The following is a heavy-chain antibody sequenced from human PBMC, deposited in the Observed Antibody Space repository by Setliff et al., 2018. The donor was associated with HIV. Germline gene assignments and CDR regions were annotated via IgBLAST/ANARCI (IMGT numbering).Heavy chain of an antibody. J-gene: IGHJ6*03. CDR3: ARDRVELFWDGELNYMDV. CDR2: IWDDGSNK. CDR1: GFGFSRYA. V-gene: IGHV3-33*01. D-gene: IGHD3-10*01. Sequence: GESLKISCATSGFGFSRYAMHWVRQAPGKGLEWVAVIWDDGSNKYYADSVKGRFTIFRDNSKNTLYLQRNSLRAEDTAVYYCARDRVELFWDGELNYMDVWGKGTTVTVS.